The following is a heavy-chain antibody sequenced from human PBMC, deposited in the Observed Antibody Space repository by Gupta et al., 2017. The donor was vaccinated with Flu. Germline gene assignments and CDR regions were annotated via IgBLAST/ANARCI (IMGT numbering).Heavy chain of an antibody. V-gene: IGHV3-48*01. CDR2: ISSSSSTI. CDR1: GFTFSSYS. Sequence: EVQLVESGGGLVQPGGSLRLSCAASGFTFSSYSMNWVRQAPGKGLEWVSYISSSSSTIYYADSVKGRFTISRDNAKNSLYLQMNSLRAEDTAVYYCARAGFLEWLSYGMDVWGQGTTVTVSS. D-gene: IGHD3-3*01. J-gene: IGHJ6*02. CDR3: ARAGFLEWLSYGMDV.